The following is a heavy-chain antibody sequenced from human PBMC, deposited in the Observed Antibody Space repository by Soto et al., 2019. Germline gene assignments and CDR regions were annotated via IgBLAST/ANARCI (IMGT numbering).Heavy chain of an antibody. CDR1: GGSFSGYY. Sequence: SETLSLTCAVYGGSFSGYYWSWIRQPPGKGLEWIGEINHSGSTNYNPSLKSRVTISVDTSKNQFSLKLSSVTAADTAVYYCARGARIISLWFGERCFDPWGQGTLVTVSS. J-gene: IGHJ5*02. V-gene: IGHV4-34*01. CDR2: INHSGST. CDR3: ARGARIISLWFGERCFDP. D-gene: IGHD3-10*01.